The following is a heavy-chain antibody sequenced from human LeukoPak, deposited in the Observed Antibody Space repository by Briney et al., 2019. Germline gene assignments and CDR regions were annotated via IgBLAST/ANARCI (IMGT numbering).Heavy chain of an antibody. CDR3: VTSKYSGSY. D-gene: IGHD1-26*01. CDR2: ISGSGGRI. CDR1: GFTFSSYA. Sequence: PGGSLRLSCAASGFTFSSYAMSWVRQAPGKGLEWVSAISGSGGRIYYGASVKGRFTISRDNSKNTLNLQMNSLRAEDTAVYYCVTSKYSGSYWGQGTLVTVSS. V-gene: IGHV3-23*01. J-gene: IGHJ4*02.